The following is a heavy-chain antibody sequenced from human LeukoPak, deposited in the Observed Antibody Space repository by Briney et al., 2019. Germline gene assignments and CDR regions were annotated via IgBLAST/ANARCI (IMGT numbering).Heavy chain of an antibody. CDR2: IYYTGST. V-gene: IGHV4-39*07. Sequence: SETLSLTCSVSGGSIDPSDHFWGWIRQPPGKGLELIGSIYYTGSTYYYPSLKSRVTMSLDTSTNQFSLELNSVTAADTAVYYCARGSGRHYYYYYMDVWGKGTTVTVSS. D-gene: IGHD1-26*01. CDR3: ARGSGRHYYYYYMDV. J-gene: IGHJ6*03. CDR1: GGSIDPSDHF.